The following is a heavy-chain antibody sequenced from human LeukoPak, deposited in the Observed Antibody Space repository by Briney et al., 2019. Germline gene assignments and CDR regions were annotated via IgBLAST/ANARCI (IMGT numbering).Heavy chain of an antibody. CDR3: ARGRGIAVAGLYWYFDL. CDR1: GFTFSSYS. Sequence: GGSLRLSCAASGFTFSSYSMNWVRQAPGKGLEWVSSISSSSSYIYYADSVKGRFTISRDNAKNSLYLQMNSLRAEDTAVYYCARGRGIAVAGLYWYFDLWGRGTLVTVSS. D-gene: IGHD6-19*01. CDR2: ISSSSSYI. V-gene: IGHV3-21*01. J-gene: IGHJ2*01.